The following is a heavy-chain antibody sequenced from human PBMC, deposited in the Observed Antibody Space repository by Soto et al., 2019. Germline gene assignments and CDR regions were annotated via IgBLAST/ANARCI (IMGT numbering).Heavy chain of an antibody. CDR1: GYTFTSYG. J-gene: IGHJ5*02. CDR2: ISAYNGNT. CDR3: ARQITMVRETNWFDP. Sequence: SVKVSCKASGYTFTSYGISWVRQAPGQGLEWMGWISAYNGNTNYAQKLQGRVTMTTDTSTSTAYMELRSLRSDDTAVYYCARQITMVRETNWFDPWGQGTLVTVSS. D-gene: IGHD3-10*01. V-gene: IGHV1-18*01.